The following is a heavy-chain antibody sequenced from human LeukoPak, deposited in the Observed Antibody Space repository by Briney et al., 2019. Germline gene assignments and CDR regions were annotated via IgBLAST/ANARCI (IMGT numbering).Heavy chain of an antibody. Sequence: GGSLRLSCAASGFTFSSYGMYWVRQAPGKGLEWVAFIRYDGSRTYYTDSVKGRFTISRDNSNNTLYLQMNSLRPEDTAVYFCAKDRSWGMNSAEYWGQGTLVTVSS. CDR3: AKDRSWGMNSAEY. D-gene: IGHD7-27*01. J-gene: IGHJ4*02. V-gene: IGHV3-30*02. CDR1: GFTFSSYG. CDR2: IRYDGSRT.